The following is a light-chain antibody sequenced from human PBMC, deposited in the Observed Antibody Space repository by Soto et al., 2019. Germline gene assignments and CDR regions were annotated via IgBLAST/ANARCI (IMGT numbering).Light chain of an antibody. Sequence: QSVLTQPPSVSEAPGQRVTISCTGSRSNIGAGYEAHWYQQVPGTAPKLLIYENNNRPSGVPDRFSGSKSGTSASLGITGHQAEDESEYYGQSYDSSLSGYVFGTGTKLTVL. J-gene: IGLJ1*01. V-gene: IGLV1-40*01. CDR2: ENN. CDR3: QSYDSSLSGYV. CDR1: RSNIGAGYE.